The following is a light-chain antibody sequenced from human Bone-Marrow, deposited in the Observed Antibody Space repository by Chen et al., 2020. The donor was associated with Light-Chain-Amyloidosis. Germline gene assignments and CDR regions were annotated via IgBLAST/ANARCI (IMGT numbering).Light chain of an antibody. V-gene: IGLV2-14*01. CDR1: SSDVGGYNY. J-gene: IGLJ3*02. Sequence: QSALTQPASVSGSPGQSITISCTGTSSDVGGYNYVSWYQQHPGKAPKLMIYDVSNRPSGVSNRCAGSRSGNTASLTISGLQAEDEADCYCRSDTSRSTSWVFGGGTKLTVL. CDR2: DVS. CDR3: RSDTSRSTSWV.